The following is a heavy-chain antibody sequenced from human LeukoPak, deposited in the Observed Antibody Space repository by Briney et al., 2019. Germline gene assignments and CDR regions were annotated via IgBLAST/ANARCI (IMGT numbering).Heavy chain of an antibody. V-gene: IGHV5-51*01. CDR3: ARSFDYYDSSGYYFPFDY. J-gene: IGHJ4*02. CDR1: GYSFTSYW. D-gene: IGHD3-22*01. Sequence: GESLKISCKGSGYSFTSYWIGWVRQMPGKGLEWMGMIYPGDSDTRYSPSFQGQVTISAEKSISTAYLQWSSLKASDTAMYYCARSFDYYDSSGYYFPFDYWGQGTLVTVSS. CDR2: IYPGDSDT.